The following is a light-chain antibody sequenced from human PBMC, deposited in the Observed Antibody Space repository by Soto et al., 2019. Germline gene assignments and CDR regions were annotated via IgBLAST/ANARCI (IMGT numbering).Light chain of an antibody. CDR2: GAS. Sequence: EIVLTQSPATLSLSPGEIATLSFRASQSVSSYLACYQQKPGQAPRLVIYGASNRATGIPDRFSGSGSGTDFTLTISRLEPEDFAVYYCQQYGSSGTFGQGTKVDIK. CDR3: QQYGSSGT. V-gene: IGKV3-20*01. J-gene: IGKJ1*01. CDR1: QSVSSY.